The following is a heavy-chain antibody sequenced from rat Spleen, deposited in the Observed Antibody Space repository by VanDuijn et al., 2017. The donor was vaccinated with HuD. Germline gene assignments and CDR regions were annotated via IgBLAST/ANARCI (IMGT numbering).Heavy chain of an antibody. D-gene: IGHD4-3*01. CDR2: ISPSGGGT. V-gene: IGHV5S11*01. J-gene: IGHJ4*01. CDR3: VRRQFGGGYVMDA. CDR1: GFTFSDYY. Sequence: EVQLVESDGGLVQPGRSLKLSCAASGFTFSDYYMAWVRQAPTKGLEWVASISPSGGGTYYRDSVKGRFTVSRDNAKITLYLQMDSLRSEETATYYCVRRQFGGGYVMDAWGQGASVTVSS.